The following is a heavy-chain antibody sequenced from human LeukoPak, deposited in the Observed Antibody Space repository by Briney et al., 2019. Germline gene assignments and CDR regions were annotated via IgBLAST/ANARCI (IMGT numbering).Heavy chain of an antibody. Sequence: GASVKVSCKASGGTFSSYAISWVRQAPGQGLEWMGWISAYNGNTNYAQKLQGRVTMTTDTSTSTAYMELRSLRSDDTAVYYCAREVRGYYGSGPHAAYYYYMDVWGKGTTVTISS. J-gene: IGHJ6*03. CDR1: GGTFSSYA. CDR2: ISAYNGNT. CDR3: AREVRGYYGSGPHAAYYYYMDV. D-gene: IGHD3-10*01. V-gene: IGHV1-18*01.